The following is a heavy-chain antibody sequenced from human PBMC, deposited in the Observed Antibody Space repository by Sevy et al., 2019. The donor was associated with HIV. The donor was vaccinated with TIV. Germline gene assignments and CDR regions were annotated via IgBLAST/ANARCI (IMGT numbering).Heavy chain of an antibody. D-gene: IGHD1-26*01. CDR2: IRNDGSTK. CDR3: AKGDASYYGMDV. CDR1: GFIFSNYG. V-gene: IGHV3-30*02. J-gene: IGHJ6*02. Sequence: GGSLRLSCAASGFIFSNYGIHWVRQAPGKGLEWMAFIRNDGSTKYYADSVKGRFTISRDKSKKALYLQMNSLRAEDTAVYYCAKGDASYYGMDVWGQGTTVTVSS.